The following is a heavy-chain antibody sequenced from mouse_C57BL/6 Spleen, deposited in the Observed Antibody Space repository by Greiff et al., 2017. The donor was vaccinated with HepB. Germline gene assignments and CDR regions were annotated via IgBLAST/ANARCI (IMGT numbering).Heavy chain of an antibody. CDR2: ISYDGSN. CDR3: ARADGYYGFAY. Sequence: EVQVVESGPGLVKPSQSLSLTCSVTGYSITSGYYWNWIRQFPGNKLEWMGYISYDGSNNYNPSLKNRISITRDTSKNQFFLKLNSVTTEDTATYYCARADGYYGFAYWGQGTLVTVSA. V-gene: IGHV3-6*01. D-gene: IGHD2-3*01. CDR1: GYSITSGYY. J-gene: IGHJ3*01.